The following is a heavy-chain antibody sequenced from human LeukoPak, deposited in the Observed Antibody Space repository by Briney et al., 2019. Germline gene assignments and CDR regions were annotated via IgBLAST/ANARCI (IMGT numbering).Heavy chain of an antibody. D-gene: IGHD6-19*01. CDR3: AARPVADNPAPFDY. V-gene: IGHV3-23*01. J-gene: IGHJ4*02. Sequence: PGGSLRLSCAASGFTLSNYAMTWVRQPPGKGLECVSSITGSGSRTYYADSVKGRFTISRDGSKNTLFLQMNSLRADDTAVYYCAARPVADNPAPFDYWGQGTLVTVSS. CDR1: GFTLSNYA. CDR2: ITGSGSRT.